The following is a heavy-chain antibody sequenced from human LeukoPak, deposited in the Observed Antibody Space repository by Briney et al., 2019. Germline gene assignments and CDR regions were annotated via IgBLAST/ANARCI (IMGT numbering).Heavy chain of an antibody. D-gene: IGHD3-22*01. CDR1: GFTFSSYA. CDR3: AKGRGYYDSSAKGRFDY. V-gene: IGHV3-23*01. Sequence: PGGSLRLSCAASGFTFSSYAMSWVRQAPGKGLEWVSAISGSGGSTYYADSVKGRFTISRDNSKNTLYLQMNSLRAEDTAVYYCAKGRGYYDSSAKGRFDYWGQGTLVTVSS. J-gene: IGHJ4*02. CDR2: ISGSGGST.